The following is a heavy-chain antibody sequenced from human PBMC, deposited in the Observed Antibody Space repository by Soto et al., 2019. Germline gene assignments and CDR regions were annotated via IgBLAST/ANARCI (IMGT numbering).Heavy chain of an antibody. CDR3: ARGARNNWNYDVYYYGMDV. Sequence: SETLSLTCAFYGLSFSGYYWSWIRQPPGKGLEWIGEINHSGSTNYNPSLKSRVTISVDTSKNQFSLKLSSVTAADTAVYFCARGARNNWNYDVYYYGMDVWGQGTTVTVSS. J-gene: IGHJ6*02. V-gene: IGHV4-34*01. D-gene: IGHD1-7*01. CDR2: INHSGST. CDR1: GLSFSGYY.